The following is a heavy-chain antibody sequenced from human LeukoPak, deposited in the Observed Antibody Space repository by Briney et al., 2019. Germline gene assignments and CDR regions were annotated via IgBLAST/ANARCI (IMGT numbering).Heavy chain of an antibody. CDR2: ISYDGSNK. Sequence: LTGGSLRPSCAASGFTFSSYGMHWVRQAPGKGLEWVAVISYDGSNKYYADSVKGRFTISRDNSKNTLYLQMNSLRAEDTAVYYCATLSNQQLVEGYWGQGTLVTVSS. CDR1: GFTFSSYG. V-gene: IGHV3-30*03. J-gene: IGHJ4*02. CDR3: ATLSNQQLVEGY. D-gene: IGHD6-13*01.